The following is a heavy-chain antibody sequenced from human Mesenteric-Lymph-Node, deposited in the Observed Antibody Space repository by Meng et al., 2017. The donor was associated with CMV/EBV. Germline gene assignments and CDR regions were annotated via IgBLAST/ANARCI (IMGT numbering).Heavy chain of an antibody. Sequence: GESLKISCAASGFTFTSYTMHWVRQAPGKGLEWVALMSYDGSNKYYADSVKGRFTISRDNSKNTLYLQMNSLRAEDTAVYYCAKGGDRFDYWGQGTLVTVSS. J-gene: IGHJ4*02. CDR2: MSYDGSNK. CDR3: AKGGDRFDY. V-gene: IGHV3-30*04. D-gene: IGHD3-16*01. CDR1: GFTFTSYT.